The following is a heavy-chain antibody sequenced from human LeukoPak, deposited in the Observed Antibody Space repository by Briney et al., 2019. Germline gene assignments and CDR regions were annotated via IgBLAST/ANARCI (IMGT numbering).Heavy chain of an antibody. V-gene: IGHV1-8*01. CDR1: GYTFTSYD. CDR2: MNPNSGNT. CDR3: ARGPRKDIAVAVFDY. J-gene: IGHJ4*02. D-gene: IGHD6-19*01. Sequence: ASVKVSCKASGYTFTSYDINWVRQATGQGLEWMGWMNPNSGNTGYAQKFQGRVTVTRNTSISTAYMELSSLRSEDTAVYYCARGPRKDIAVAVFDYWGQGTLVTVSS.